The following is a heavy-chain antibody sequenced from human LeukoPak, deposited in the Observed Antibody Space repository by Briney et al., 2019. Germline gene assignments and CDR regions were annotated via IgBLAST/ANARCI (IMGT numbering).Heavy chain of an antibody. Sequence: SETLSLTCAVYGGSFSGYYWSWIRQPPGKGLEWIGYIYYSGSTNYNPSLKSRVTISVDTSKNQFSLKLSSVTAADTAVYYCARATIFGVVDHYYGMDVWGQGTTVTVSS. CDR2: IYYSGST. J-gene: IGHJ6*02. CDR1: GGSFSGYY. V-gene: IGHV4-59*01. D-gene: IGHD3-3*01. CDR3: ARATIFGVVDHYYGMDV.